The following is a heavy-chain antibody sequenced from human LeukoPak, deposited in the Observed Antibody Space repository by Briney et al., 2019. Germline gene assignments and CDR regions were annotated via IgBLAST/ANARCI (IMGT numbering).Heavy chain of an antibody. CDR1: EFTFSTYW. J-gene: IGHJ4*02. D-gene: IGHD6-19*01. Sequence: GGSLRLSCAASEFTFSTYWMHWVRQAPGKGLVWVSRINSGGSSTSYADSVKGRFTISRDNAKNSLYPQMNSLRDADTALYYCARDNVAVPGGDFWGQGTLVTVSS. CDR3: ARDNVAVPGGDF. V-gene: IGHV3-74*01. CDR2: INSGGSST.